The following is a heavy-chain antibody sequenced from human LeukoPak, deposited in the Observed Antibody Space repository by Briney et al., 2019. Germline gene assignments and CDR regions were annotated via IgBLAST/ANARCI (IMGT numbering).Heavy chain of an antibody. CDR1: GFTFSSYA. J-gene: IGHJ1*01. V-gene: IGHV3-23*01. CDR2: ISGSGGST. D-gene: IGHD3-22*01. Sequence: GVLRLSCAASGFTFSSYAMSWVRQAPGKGLEWVSAISGSGGSTYYADSVKGRFTISRDNSKNTLYLQMNSLRAEDTAVYYCAKRPYYYDSSGYHQGPGYFQHWGQGTLVTVSS. CDR3: AKRPYYYDSSGYHQGPGYFQH.